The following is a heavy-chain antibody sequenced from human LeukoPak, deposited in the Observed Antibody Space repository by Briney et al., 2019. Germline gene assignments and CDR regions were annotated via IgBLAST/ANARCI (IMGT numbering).Heavy chain of an antibody. CDR1: GFTFSSYS. D-gene: IGHD3-3*01. CDR2: ISSSSSYI. Sequence: TGGSLRLSCAASGFTFSSYSMNWVRQAPGKGLEWVSSISSSSSYIYYADSVKGRFTISRDNAKNTLYLQMNSLRAEDTAVYYCARGPYDFWSGYYTYWGQGTLVTVSS. CDR3: ARGPYDFWSGYYTY. V-gene: IGHV3-21*01. J-gene: IGHJ4*02.